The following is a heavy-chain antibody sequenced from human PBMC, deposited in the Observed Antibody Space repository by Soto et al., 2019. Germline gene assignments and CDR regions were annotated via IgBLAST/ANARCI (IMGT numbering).Heavy chain of an antibody. CDR3: AAHTLMVYASFLPPDY. CDR1: GYTLTELS. CDR2: FDPEDGET. V-gene: IGHV1-24*01. D-gene: IGHD2-8*01. Sequence: ASVKVSCKVSGYTLTELSMHWVRQAPGKGLECMGGFDPEDGETIYAQKFQGRVTMTEDTSTDTAYMELSSLRSEDTAVYYCAAHTLMVYASFLPPDYWGQGPLVTVS. J-gene: IGHJ4*02.